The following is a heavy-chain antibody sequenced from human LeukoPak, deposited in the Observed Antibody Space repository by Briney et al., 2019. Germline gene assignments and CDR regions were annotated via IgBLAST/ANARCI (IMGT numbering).Heavy chain of an antibody. CDR3: ARDQYSSSSYYYYYGMDV. CDR2: ISAYNGNT. CDR1: GYTFTSYG. V-gene: IGHV1-18*01. J-gene: IGHJ6*02. Sequence: ASVKVSCKASGYTFTSYGISWVRQAPGQGLEWMGWISAYNGNTNYAQKLQGRVTMTTDTSTSTAYMELRSLRSDDTAVYYCARDQYSSSSYYYYYGMDVWGQGTTVTVSS. D-gene: IGHD6-13*01.